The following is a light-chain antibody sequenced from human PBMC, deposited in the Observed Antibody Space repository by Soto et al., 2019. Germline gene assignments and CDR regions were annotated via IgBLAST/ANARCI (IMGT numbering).Light chain of an antibody. CDR3: QLWDSSSDPGV. J-gene: IGLJ3*02. CDR2: DDS. V-gene: IGLV3-21*02. CDR1: SIGTIN. Sequence: SYELTQPPSVSVAPGQTARITCGGNSIGTINVHWYQQKPGQAPVLVVYDDSDRPPGIPERFSGSNSGDTATLTISRVEAGDEADYYCQLWDSSSDPGVFGGGTKLTVL.